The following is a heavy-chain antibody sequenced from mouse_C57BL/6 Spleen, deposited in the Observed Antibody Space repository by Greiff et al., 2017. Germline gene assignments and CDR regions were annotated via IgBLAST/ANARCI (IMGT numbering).Heavy chain of an antibody. CDR2: LNPSTGGT. V-gene: IGHV1-42*01. D-gene: IGHD3-3*01. Sequence: EVKLMESGPELVKPGASVKISCKASGYSFTGYYMNWVKQSPEKSLEWIGELNPSTGGTTYNQKFKAKATLTVDKSSSTAYMQLKSLESEESAVYYCARGGRAWFAYWGQGTLVTVSA. J-gene: IGHJ3*01. CDR1: GYSFTGYY. CDR3: ARGGRAWFAY.